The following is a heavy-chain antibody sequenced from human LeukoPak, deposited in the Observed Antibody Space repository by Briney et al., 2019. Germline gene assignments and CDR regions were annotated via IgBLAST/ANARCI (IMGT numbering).Heavy chain of an antibody. CDR2: INAGNGNT. CDR3: ARDREPDSHYDAFDI. Sequence: ASVKVSCKASGYTFTSYAMHWVRQAPGQRLEWMGWINAGNGNTKYSQKFQGRVTITRDTSASTAYMELSSMRSEDTAVYYCARDREPDSHYDAFDIWGQGTMVTVSS. CDR1: GYTFTSYA. D-gene: IGHD1-26*01. J-gene: IGHJ3*02. V-gene: IGHV1-3*01.